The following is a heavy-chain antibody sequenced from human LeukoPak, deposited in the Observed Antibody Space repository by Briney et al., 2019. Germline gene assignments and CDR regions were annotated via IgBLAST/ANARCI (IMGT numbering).Heavy chain of an antibody. Sequence: ASVKVSCKASGYIFSTYPIMWVRQAPGQGLEWMGWINPDGGSTENAEKFQGRVIMTTDTSTSTAYMELGRLISDDTAVYYCARDRQGDYWGQGTLVTVSS. CDR3: ARDRQGDY. V-gene: IGHV1-18*01. CDR1: GYIFSTYP. J-gene: IGHJ4*02. CDR2: INPDGGST.